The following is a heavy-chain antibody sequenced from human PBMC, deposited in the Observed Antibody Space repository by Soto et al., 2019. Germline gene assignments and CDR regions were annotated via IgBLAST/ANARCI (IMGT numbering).Heavy chain of an antibody. CDR1: GFIFNTYA. J-gene: IGHJ6*02. CDR2: ISGTGAST. Sequence: GGSLRLSCAASGFIFNTYAMSWVRQAPGKGLEWVSEISGTGASTYYADSVKGRFTISRDNSKNTLYVQMNSLRAEDTAVYYCAKKYDFWSGPRVGMDVWGQGTTVTVS. V-gene: IGHV3-23*01. D-gene: IGHD3-3*01. CDR3: AKKYDFWSGPRVGMDV.